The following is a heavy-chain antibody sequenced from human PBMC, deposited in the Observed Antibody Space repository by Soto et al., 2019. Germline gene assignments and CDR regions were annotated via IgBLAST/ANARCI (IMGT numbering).Heavy chain of an antibody. CDR3: ARAVNWNYVWSNWFDP. D-gene: IGHD1-7*01. J-gene: IGHJ5*02. Sequence: GASVKVSCKASGGTFSSYAISWVRQAPGQGLEWMGGIIPIFGTANYAQKFQGRVTITADESTSTAYMELSSLRSEDTAVYYCARAVNWNYVWSNWFDPWGQGTLVPVSS. CDR2: IIPIFGTA. CDR1: GGTFSSYA. V-gene: IGHV1-69*13.